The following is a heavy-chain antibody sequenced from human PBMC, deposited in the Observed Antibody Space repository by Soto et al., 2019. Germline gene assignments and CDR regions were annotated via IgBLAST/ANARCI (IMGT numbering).Heavy chain of an antibody. CDR1: GGSFSTFV. J-gene: IGHJ4*02. D-gene: IGHD5-12*01. Sequence: QGQLVQSGADVKKPGSSVKVSCKASGGSFSTFVISWVRQAPGQGLEWMGGIIPNFGTTNYAQTFQGKVTITADEPTRTAYLELSGLTSEDTSVYYCARDVGGEATIRYWGQGTLVTVSS. V-gene: IGHV1-69*01. CDR2: IIPNFGTT. CDR3: ARDVGGEATIRY.